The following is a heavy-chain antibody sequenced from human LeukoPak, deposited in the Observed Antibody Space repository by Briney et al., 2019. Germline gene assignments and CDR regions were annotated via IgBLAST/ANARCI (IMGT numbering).Heavy chain of an antibody. Sequence: SETLSLTCAVYGGSFSGSYWSWIRQPPGKRLEWIGEINHSGGTNYDSSLESRVTISVDTSKNQFSLKLSSVTAADTAVYYCAREKSKVQAPPYYFDYWGQGTLVTVSS. J-gene: IGHJ4*02. V-gene: IGHV4-34*01. CDR2: INHSGGT. D-gene: IGHD1-1*01. CDR3: AREKSKVQAPPYYFDY. CDR1: GGSFSGSY.